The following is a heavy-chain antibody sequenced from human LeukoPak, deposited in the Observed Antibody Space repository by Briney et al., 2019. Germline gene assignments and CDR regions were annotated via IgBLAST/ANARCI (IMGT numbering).Heavy chain of an antibody. CDR2: ISGSGGRT. CDR1: GFTFSNYD. J-gene: IGHJ4*02. CDR3: AKHDSEGYGDFDY. D-gene: IGHD3-22*01. V-gene: IGHV3-23*01. Sequence: GGPLRLSCAATGFTFSNYDMSWVRQAPGMGLEWVSAISGSGGRTWYADSVKGRFTITRDNFKSTLYLQMNSLRAEDTAVYYCAKHDSEGYGDFDYWGQGSLVTVSS.